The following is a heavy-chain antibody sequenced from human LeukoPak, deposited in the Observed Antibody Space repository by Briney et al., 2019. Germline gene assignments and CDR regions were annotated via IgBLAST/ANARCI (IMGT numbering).Heavy chain of an antibody. CDR2: INPNSGGT. CDR1: GYTFTGYY. CDR3: AKGGLGYCSSTSCYSIGY. Sequence: ASVKVSCKASGYTFTGYYMHCVRQAPGQGLEWMGWINPNSGGTNYAQKFQGWVTMTGDTSISTAYMELSRLRSDDTAVYYCAKGGLGYCSSTSCYSIGYWGQGTLVTVSS. D-gene: IGHD2-2*01. V-gene: IGHV1-2*04. J-gene: IGHJ4*02.